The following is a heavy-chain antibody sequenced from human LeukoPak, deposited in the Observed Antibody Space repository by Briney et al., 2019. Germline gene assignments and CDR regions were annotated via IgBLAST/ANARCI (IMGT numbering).Heavy chain of an antibody. CDR1: GFTFRSYG. CDR2: ISYAGSKK. V-gene: IGHV3-30*18. J-gene: IGHJ6*02. Sequence: GGSLRLSCAASGFTFRSYGMHWVRQAPGKGLEWVAVISYAGSKKYYADSVKGRFTISRDNSKNTLYLQMNSLRAEDTAVYYCAKEQHYDISGYRPRRDYYYGMDVWGQGTTVTVSS. D-gene: IGHD3-22*01. CDR3: AKEQHYDISGYRPRRDYYYGMDV.